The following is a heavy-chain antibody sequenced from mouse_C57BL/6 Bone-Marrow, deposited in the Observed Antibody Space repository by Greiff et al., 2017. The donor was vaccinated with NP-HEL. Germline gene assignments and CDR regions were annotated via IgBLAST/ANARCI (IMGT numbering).Heavy chain of an antibody. Sequence: VQLKQSGAELVRPGASVKLSCTASGFNIKDDYMHWVKQRPEQGLEWIGWIDPENGDTEYASKFQGKATITADTSSNTAYLQLSSLTSEDTAVYYCTTDWDWDYWGQGTTLTVSS. CDR1: GFNIKDDY. J-gene: IGHJ2*01. CDR3: TTDWDWDY. V-gene: IGHV14-4*01. CDR2: IDPENGDT. D-gene: IGHD4-1*01.